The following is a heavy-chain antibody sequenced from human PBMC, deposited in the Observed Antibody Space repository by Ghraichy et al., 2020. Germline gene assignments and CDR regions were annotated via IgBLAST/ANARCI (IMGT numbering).Heavy chain of an antibody. D-gene: IGHD3-16*02. Sequence: SETLSLTCPVSGDSIRSYYWSWIRQPPGKGLEWIGYIYYGSTNYNASLESRVTISRDTSKKQISLELRSVSAADTAVYYCARGVRFRLVESSLYGWLDLWGQGILVTVSS. V-gene: IGHV4-59*01. CDR1: GDSIRSYY. CDR2: IYYGST. J-gene: IGHJ5*02. CDR3: ARGVRFRLVESSLYGWLDL.